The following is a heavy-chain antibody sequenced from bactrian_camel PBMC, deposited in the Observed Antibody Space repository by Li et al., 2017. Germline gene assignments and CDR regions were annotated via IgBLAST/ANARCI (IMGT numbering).Heavy chain of an antibody. CDR3: ARRLWNSDASFGY. Sequence: DVQLVESGGGLVQPGGSLRLSCAASGFTFSSYAMYWVRQAPGKGLEWVSTISSGRTTYYAESVTGRFTISRDNAKNTVYLQMNSLKREDTAVYYCARRLWNSDASFGYWGQGTQVTVS. D-gene: IGHD4*01. V-gene: IGHV3S40*01. J-gene: IGHJ6*01. CDR1: GFTFSSYA. CDR2: ISSGRTT.